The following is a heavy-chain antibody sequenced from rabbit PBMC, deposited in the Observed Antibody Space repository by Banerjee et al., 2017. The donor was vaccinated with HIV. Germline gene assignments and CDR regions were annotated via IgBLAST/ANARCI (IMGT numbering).Heavy chain of an antibody. CDR3: ARGGDDYGDYGDYFNL. J-gene: IGHJ4*01. D-gene: IGHD2-1*01. CDR1: GFSFSSSYW. CDR2: IYAGSGGST. Sequence: EESGGDLVKPGGTLTLTCTVSGFSFSSSYWICWVRQAPGKGLEWIACIYAGSGGSTYYASWAKGRFTISRTSSTTVTLQMPSLTAADTATYFCARGGDDYGDYGDYFNLWGQGTLVTVS. V-gene: IGHV1S45*01.